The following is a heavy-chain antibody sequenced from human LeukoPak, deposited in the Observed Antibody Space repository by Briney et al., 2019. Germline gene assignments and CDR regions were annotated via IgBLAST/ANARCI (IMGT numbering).Heavy chain of an antibody. Sequence: ASVNVSCTASGYTFTSYGFSWVRQAPGQGLEWMGWISSYNGNTNYAQNLQGRVTMTTDTSTSTAYMALRSLRSDDTAVYYCAREPYRFFGVGVDDAFDIWGQGTMVAVSS. CDR1: GYTFTSYG. J-gene: IGHJ3*02. CDR2: ISSYNGNT. CDR3: AREPYRFFGVGVDDAFDI. D-gene: IGHD3-3*01. V-gene: IGHV1-18*01.